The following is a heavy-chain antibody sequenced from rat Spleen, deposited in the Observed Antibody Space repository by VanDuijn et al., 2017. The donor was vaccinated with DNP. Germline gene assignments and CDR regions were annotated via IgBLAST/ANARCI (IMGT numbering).Heavy chain of an antibody. Sequence: EVQLVESGGDLVQPGRSLKLSCVASGFTFNNYLMTWIRQVTGKGLQCVASITSSGGSTYYRDSVKGRFTISRDNAKSTLYLQMDSLRSEDTANYYCATSSYFGYDYVFAYWGQGTLVTVSS. CDR3: ATSSYFGYDYVFAY. V-gene: IGHV5-31*01. J-gene: IGHJ3*01. CDR1: GFTFNNYL. CDR2: ITSSGGST. D-gene: IGHD1-7*01.